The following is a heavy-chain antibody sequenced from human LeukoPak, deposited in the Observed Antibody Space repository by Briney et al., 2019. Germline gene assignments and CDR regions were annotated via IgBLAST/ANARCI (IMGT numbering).Heavy chain of an antibody. Sequence: SETLSLTCTVSGDSISSYYWSWIRQPAGKGLEWIGRIYTTGSTNYNPSLKSRVTMSVDTSKNQFSLKLSSVTAADTAVYYCASLRYCSGGSCPYYFDSWGRELWSPSPQ. J-gene: IGHJ4*02. CDR2: IYTTGST. V-gene: IGHV4-4*07. CDR1: GDSISSYY. D-gene: IGHD2-15*01. CDR3: ASLRYCSGGSCPYYFDS.